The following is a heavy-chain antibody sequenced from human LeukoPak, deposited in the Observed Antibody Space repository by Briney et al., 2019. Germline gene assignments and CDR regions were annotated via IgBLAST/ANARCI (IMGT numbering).Heavy chain of an antibody. CDR3: AREGDYYDSSGYLNYAFDI. CDR1: GGSISSGSYY. CDR2: IYTSGST. J-gene: IGHJ3*02. V-gene: IGHV4-61*02. D-gene: IGHD3-22*01. Sequence: TLSLTCTVSGGSISSGSYYWSWIRPPSGKGLEWIGRIYTSGSTNYNPSLKSRVTISVDTSKNQFSLKLSSVPAADTAVYYCAREGDYYDSSGYLNYAFDIWGQGTMVTVSS.